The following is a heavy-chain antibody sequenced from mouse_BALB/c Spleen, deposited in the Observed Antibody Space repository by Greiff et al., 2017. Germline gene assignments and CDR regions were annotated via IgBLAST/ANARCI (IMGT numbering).Heavy chain of an antibody. Sequence: VQLKESGAELVRPGTSVKISCKASGYAFTNYWLGWVKQRPGHGLEWIGDIYPGSGNTYYNEKFKGKATLTADKSSSTAYMQLSSLTSEDSAVYFCARRAGSSSYWYFDVWGAGTTVTVSS. CDR1: GYAFTNYW. CDR2: IYPGSGNT. D-gene: IGHD1-1*01. J-gene: IGHJ1*01. CDR3: ARRAGSSSYWYFDV. V-gene: IGHV1-63*01.